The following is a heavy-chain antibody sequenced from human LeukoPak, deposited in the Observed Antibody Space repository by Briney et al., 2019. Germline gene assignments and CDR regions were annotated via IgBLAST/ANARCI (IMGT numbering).Heavy chain of an antibody. V-gene: IGHV3-21*01. D-gene: IGHD2-15*01. Sequence: PGGSLRLSCAASGFTFSSYSMNWVRQAPGKGLKWVSSISGSSGYIYYADSVKGRFTISRDNAENSLFLQMNSLRAEDTAVYYCARTERPVRYETILSHMDVWGKGTTVTVSS. CDR1: GFTFSSYS. J-gene: IGHJ6*03. CDR2: ISGSSGYI. CDR3: ARTERPVRYETILSHMDV.